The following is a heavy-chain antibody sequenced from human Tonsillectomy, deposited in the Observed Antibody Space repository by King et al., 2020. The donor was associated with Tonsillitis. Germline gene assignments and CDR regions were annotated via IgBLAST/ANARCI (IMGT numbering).Heavy chain of an antibody. V-gene: IGHV1-46*03. CDR2: INPSDGST. CDR1: GYTFTSYY. Sequence: VQLVESGAEVKKPGASVKVSCKASGYTFTSYYMQWVRQAPGQGLEWMGIINPSDGSTNYAQKFQGRVTMTRDTSTSTVYMELSSLRSEDTAVYYCARGSEGYSSSWSYWFDPWGQRTLVTVSS. J-gene: IGHJ5*02. CDR3: ARGSEGYSSSWSYWFDP. D-gene: IGHD6-13*01.